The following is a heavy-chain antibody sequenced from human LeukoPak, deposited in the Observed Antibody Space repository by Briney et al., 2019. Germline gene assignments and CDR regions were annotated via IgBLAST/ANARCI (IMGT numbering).Heavy chain of an antibody. CDR1: GGSISSSSYY. CDR3: TAGRSDYFDF. J-gene: IGHJ4*02. D-gene: IGHD6-25*01. CDR2: IYYSGST. Sequence: SETLSLTCTVSGGSISSSSYYWGWIRQPPGKRLEWMGSIYYSGSTYYNPSLKSRVPISVDTSKNQFSLKLSSVTAADTAVYYCTAGRSDYFDFWGQGTLVTVSS. V-gene: IGHV4-39*01.